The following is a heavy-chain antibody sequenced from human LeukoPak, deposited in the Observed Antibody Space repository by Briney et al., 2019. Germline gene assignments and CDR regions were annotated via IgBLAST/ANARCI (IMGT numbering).Heavy chain of an antibody. CDR3: ARVFVDTAMARDY. V-gene: IGHV1-2*02. CDR2: INPNSGGT. CDR1: GYTFTGYY. D-gene: IGHD5-18*01. Sequence: GASVKDSCKASGYTFTGYYMHWVRQAPGQGLEWMGWINPNSGGTNYAQKFQGRVTMTRDTSISTAYMELSRLRSDDTAVYYCARVFVDTAMARDYWGQGTLVTVSS. J-gene: IGHJ4*02.